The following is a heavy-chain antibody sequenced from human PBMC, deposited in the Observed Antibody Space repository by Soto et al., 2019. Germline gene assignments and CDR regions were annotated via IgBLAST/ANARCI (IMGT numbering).Heavy chain of an antibody. V-gene: IGHV3-23*01. D-gene: IGHD4-17*01. J-gene: IGHJ4*02. Sequence: EAQLLESGGGLVQPGGSLRLSCAASGFTFSSYAMSWVRQAPGKGLEWVSTISDRGNNTYSADSVKGRFTISRDNSTNTRYMQRNSLRAEDTAVYYCGRDSDGDPLWGQDDFDCWGQGTLVTVSS. CDR2: ISDRGNNT. CDR3: GRDSDGDPLWGQDDFDC. CDR1: GFTFSSYA.